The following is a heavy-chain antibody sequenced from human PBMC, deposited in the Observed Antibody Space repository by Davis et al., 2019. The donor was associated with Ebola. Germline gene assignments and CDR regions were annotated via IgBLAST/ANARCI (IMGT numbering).Heavy chain of an antibody. D-gene: IGHD6-19*01. V-gene: IGHV1-18*04. CDR1: GYTFSNYG. CDR3: ARGAGGTYSSGPGVY. J-gene: IGHJ4*02. Sequence: AASVKVSCKASGYTFSNYGFAWVRQAPGQGLEWMGWISAYNGNTKYAEKLQDRVTMTTDTSTSTAYMELRSLRSDDTAVYYCARGAGGTYSSGPGVYWGQGTLVTVSS. CDR2: ISAYNGNT.